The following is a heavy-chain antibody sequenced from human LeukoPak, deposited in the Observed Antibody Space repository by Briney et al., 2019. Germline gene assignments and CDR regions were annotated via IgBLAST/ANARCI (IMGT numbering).Heavy chain of an antibody. J-gene: IGHJ4*02. CDR1: GCTFSNYA. CDR2: ISDSGRNT. D-gene: IGHD1-26*01. Sequence: GGSLRLSCAASGCTFSNYAMTWVRQAPGKGLEWVSAISDSGRNTYYADSVKGRFTISRDNSKNTLYLQMSSLRPGDTAVYYCAKDSGSFDYWGQGTLVTVSS. CDR3: AKDSGSFDY. V-gene: IGHV3-23*01.